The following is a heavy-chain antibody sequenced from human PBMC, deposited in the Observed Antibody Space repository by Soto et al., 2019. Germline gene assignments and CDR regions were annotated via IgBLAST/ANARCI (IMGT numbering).Heavy chain of an antibody. V-gene: IGHV4-59*01. CDR2: IYYSGST. J-gene: IGHJ6*02. CDR3: ARRYGTSMDV. Sequence: SETLSLTCTVAGGSISSYYWSWIRQPPGKGLQWIGYIYYSGSTNYNPSLKSRVTISVDTSKNQFSLKLSSVTAADTAVYYCARRYGTSMDVWGQGTTVT. D-gene: IGHD5-18*01. CDR1: GGSISSYY.